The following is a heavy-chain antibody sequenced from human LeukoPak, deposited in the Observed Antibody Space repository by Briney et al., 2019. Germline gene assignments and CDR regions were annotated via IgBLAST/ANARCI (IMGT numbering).Heavy chain of an antibody. CDR3: ARGWHRMSYYDSTTPGY. V-gene: IGHV3-30-3*01. CDR2: ISYDGSNK. D-gene: IGHD3-22*01. J-gene: IGHJ4*02. CDR1: GFTFSSYA. Sequence: PGRSLRLSCAASGFTFSSYAMHWVRQAPGKGLEWVAVISYDGSNKYYADSVKGRFTISGDNSKNTLYLQMNSLRAEDTAVYYCARGWHRMSYYDSTTPGYWGQGTLVTVSS.